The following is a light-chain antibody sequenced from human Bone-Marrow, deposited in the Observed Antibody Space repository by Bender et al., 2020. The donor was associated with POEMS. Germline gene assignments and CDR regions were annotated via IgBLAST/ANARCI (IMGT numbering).Light chain of an antibody. CDR3: SSYTRSSTLV. CDR2: EGT. CDR1: SSDVGSYNL. Sequence: QSALTQPASVSGSPGQSITISCTGTSSDVGSYNLVSWYQQHPDKAPKLIIYEGTKRPSGISDRFSGSKSGNTASLTISGLQAEDEADYYCSSYTRSSTLVFGGGTKLTVL. V-gene: IGLV2-14*02. J-gene: IGLJ3*02.